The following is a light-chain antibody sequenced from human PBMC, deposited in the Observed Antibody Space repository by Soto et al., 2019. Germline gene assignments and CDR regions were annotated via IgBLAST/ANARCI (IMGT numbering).Light chain of an antibody. CDR1: SSNIVSNT. V-gene: IGLV1-44*01. J-gene: IGLJ3*02. CDR3: AAWDDGLNGWV. CDR2: SNN. Sequence: QSVLTQPPSASGTPGQRVTISCSGSSSNIVSNTVNWYQQLPGTAPKLLIYSNNQRPSGVPDRFSGSKSGTSASLAISGVQSEDEADYYCAAWDDGLNGWVFGGGTKLTVL.